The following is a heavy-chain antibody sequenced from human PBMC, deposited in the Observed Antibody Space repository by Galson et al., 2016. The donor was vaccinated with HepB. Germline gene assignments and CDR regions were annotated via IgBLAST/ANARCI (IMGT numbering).Heavy chain of an antibody. CDR1: GGSFSGYY. J-gene: IGHJ4*02. D-gene: IGHD6-13*01. CDR3: ARLISAADQRWYFDY. Sequence: SETLSLTCGLYGGSFSGYYWSWIRQPPGQGLEWIGEFTRTGDTNYNPSLKSRTTISLDTSKNQFSLRLSSLTAADTAVYYCARLISAADQRWYFDYWGQGALVTVSS. V-gene: IGHV4-34*01. CDR2: FTRTGDT.